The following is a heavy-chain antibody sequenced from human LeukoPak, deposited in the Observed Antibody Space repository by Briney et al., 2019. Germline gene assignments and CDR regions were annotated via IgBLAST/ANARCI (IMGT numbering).Heavy chain of an antibody. J-gene: IGHJ3*02. CDR1: GGSISSSNYY. V-gene: IGHV4-61*01. CDR2: IYYSGST. Sequence: SETLSLTCTVSGGSISSSNYYWSWIRQPPGKGLEWIGYIYYSGSTNYNPSLKSRVTISVDTSKNQFSLKLSSVTAADTAVYYCARTPLWFGREDAFDIWGQGTMVTVSS. CDR3: ARTPLWFGREDAFDI. D-gene: IGHD3-10*01.